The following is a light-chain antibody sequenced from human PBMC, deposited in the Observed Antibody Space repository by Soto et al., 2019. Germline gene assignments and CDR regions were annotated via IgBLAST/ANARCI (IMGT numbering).Light chain of an antibody. Sequence: QSALTQPASVSGSPGQSITIACTRTNRDVGSYNLVSWYQQRPGEAPKLIISEVRNRPSGISYRFTGSKSGNTASLTISGLQAEDEADYYCSSYTTTSTLVFGGGTQLTVF. CDR1: NRDVGSYNL. CDR3: SSYTTTSTLV. CDR2: EVR. J-gene: IGLJ7*01. V-gene: IGLV2-14*01.